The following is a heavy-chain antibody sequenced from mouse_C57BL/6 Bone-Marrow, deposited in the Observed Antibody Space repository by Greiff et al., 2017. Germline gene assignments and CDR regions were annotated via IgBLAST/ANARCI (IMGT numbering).Heavy chain of an antibody. Sequence: QVQLQQPGAELVMPGASVKLSCKASGYTFTSYWMHWVKQRPGQGLEWIGVIDPSDSYTNYNQKFKGKSTLTVDKSSSPAYMQLSSLTSEDSAVYYCARSRGFAYWGQGTLVTVSA. CDR2: IDPSDSYT. CDR3: ARSRGFAY. V-gene: IGHV1-69*01. CDR1: GYTFTSYW. J-gene: IGHJ3*01.